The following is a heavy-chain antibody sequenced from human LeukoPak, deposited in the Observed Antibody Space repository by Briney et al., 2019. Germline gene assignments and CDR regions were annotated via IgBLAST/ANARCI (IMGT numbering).Heavy chain of an antibody. CDR3: ARGQTSSWYDYYYYYMDV. CDR1: GYSISSGYY. D-gene: IGHD6-13*01. J-gene: IGHJ6*03. CDR2: IYHSGST. V-gene: IGHV4-38-2*02. Sequence: SETLSLTCTVSGYSISSGYYWGWIRQPPGKGLEWIGSIYHSGSTNYNPSLKSRVTIPVDTSKNQFSLKLSSVTAADTAVYYCARGQTSSWYDYYYYYMDVWGKGTTVTISS.